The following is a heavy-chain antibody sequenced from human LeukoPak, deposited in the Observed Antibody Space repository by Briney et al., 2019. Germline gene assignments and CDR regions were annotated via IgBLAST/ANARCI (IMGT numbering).Heavy chain of an antibody. V-gene: IGHV3-11*04. Sequence: GGSLRLSCAASGFTFSDYYMSWIRQAPGKGLEWASYISSSGSTIYYADSVKGRFTISRDTAKNSLYLQMNSLRAEDTAVYYCARTYGSGSYYTIIDYWGQGTLVTVSS. CDR2: ISSSGSTI. J-gene: IGHJ4*02. CDR3: ARTYGSGSYYTIIDY. CDR1: GFTFSDYY. D-gene: IGHD3-10*01.